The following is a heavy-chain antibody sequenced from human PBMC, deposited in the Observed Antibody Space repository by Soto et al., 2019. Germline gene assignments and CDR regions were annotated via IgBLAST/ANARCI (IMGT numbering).Heavy chain of an antibody. D-gene: IGHD2-15*01. V-gene: IGHV3-30*18. CDR3: AKEHGGGDY. CDR2: ISYDGSNK. CDR1: GFTFSIYG. Sequence: GGSLRLSCAASGFTFSIYGMHWVRQAPGKGLEWVAVISYDGSNKYYADSVKGRFTISRDNSKNTLYLQMNSLRAEDTAVYYCAKEHGGGDYWGQGTLVTVSS. J-gene: IGHJ4*02.